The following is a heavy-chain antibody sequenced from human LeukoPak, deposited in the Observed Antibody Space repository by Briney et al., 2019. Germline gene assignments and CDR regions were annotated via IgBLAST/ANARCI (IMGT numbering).Heavy chain of an antibody. CDR1: GFTFSSYA. V-gene: IGHV4-34*01. J-gene: IGHJ6*02. D-gene: IGHD2-2*01. Sequence: GSLRLSCAASGFTFSSYAMSWIRQPPGKGLEWIGEINHSGSTNYNPSLKSRVTISVDTSKNQFSLKLSSVTAADTAVYYCARVNCSSTSCYSYYYYGMDVWGQGTTVTVSS. CDR2: INHSGST. CDR3: ARVNCSSTSCYSYYYYGMDV.